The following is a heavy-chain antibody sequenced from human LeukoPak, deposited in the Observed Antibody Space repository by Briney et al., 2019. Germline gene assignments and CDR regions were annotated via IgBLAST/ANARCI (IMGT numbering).Heavy chain of an antibody. D-gene: IGHD3-10*01. Sequence: GGSLRLSCAASGFTFTGSAMGWVRQAPGKGLEWVSSISGTGASTYYADSVKGRFTISRDNSKDTLYLQMNSLRADDTAVYYCAKDRGFSGNYDGFDSWGQGTLVTLSS. V-gene: IGHV3-23*01. J-gene: IGHJ4*02. CDR2: ISGTGAST. CDR1: GFTFTGSA. CDR3: AKDRGFSGNYDGFDS.